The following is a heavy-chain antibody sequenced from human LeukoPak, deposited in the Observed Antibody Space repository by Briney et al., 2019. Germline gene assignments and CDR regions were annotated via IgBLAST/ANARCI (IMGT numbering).Heavy chain of an antibody. J-gene: IGHJ5*02. CDR1: GGSISSYY. CDR2: IYYSGST. Sequence: PSETLSLTCTVSGGSISSYYWSWIRQPPGKGLEWIGYIYYSGSTNYNPSLKSRVTISVDTSKNQFSLKLSSVTAADTAVYYCARGGGDYNWNYGPNFGPNWFDPWGQGTLVTVSS. D-gene: IGHD1-7*01. CDR3: ARGGGDYNWNYGPNFGPNWFDP. V-gene: IGHV4-59*01.